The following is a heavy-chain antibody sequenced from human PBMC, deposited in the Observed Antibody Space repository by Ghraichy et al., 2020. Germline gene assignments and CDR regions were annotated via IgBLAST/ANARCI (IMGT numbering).Heavy chain of an antibody. J-gene: IGHJ5*02. D-gene: IGHD5-12*01. CDR3: AKSGRSDAEYNWFDP. V-gene: IGHV3-74*01. CDR2: IKNDATGT. CDR1: GFSFSSFW. Sequence: GGSLRLSCAASGFSFSSFWMHWVRQVPGKGLVWVSSIKNDATGTFYADSVEGRFTISRDNAKNTLYVQMNSLRVDDTAVYYCAKSGRSDAEYNWFDPWGQGTLVTVSS.